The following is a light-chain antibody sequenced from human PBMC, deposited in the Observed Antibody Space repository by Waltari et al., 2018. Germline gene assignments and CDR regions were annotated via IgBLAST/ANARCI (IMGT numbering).Light chain of an antibody. CDR2: DVS. J-gene: IGLJ1*01. V-gene: IGLV2-11*01. CDR3: CSYAGDYTGV. CDR1: SSDIGAYAF. Sequence: QSALTQPRSVSGSPGQSVTISCTGTSSDIGAYAFVSWYQQHPGKAPKLMISDVSRRPSGVPDRFSGSKSGTTASRTISGLQAEDEADYYCCSYAGDYTGVFGSGTKVTVL.